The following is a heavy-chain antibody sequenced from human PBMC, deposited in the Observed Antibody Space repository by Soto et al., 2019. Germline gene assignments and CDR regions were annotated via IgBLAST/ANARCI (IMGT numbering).Heavy chain of an antibody. CDR1: GFIFSAYA. V-gene: IGHV3-30*04. Sequence: PGGSLRLSCGASGFIFSAYAMLWVRQAPGKGLEWAAAISYDGTNKYYADSIKGRFTISRDNSANTLFLQVNSLRREDTAMYYCARDPSPYTSGWYGIDFWGHGTLVTVPQ. J-gene: IGHJ4*01. CDR2: ISYDGTNK. D-gene: IGHD6-19*01. CDR3: ARDPSPYTSGWYGIDF.